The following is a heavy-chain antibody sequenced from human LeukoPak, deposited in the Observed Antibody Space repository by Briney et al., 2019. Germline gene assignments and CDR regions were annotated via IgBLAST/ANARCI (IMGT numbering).Heavy chain of an antibody. CDR3: ARDRIIVVPDYYFDY. CDR1: GFTFSSYG. Sequence: GGSVRLSCAVSGFTFSSYGMHWVRQAPGKGLEWVAVIWYDESNKFYADSVKGRFTISRDNSKNTLYLQMNSLRAEDTAVYYCARDRIIVVPDYYFDYWGQGTLVTVSS. V-gene: IGHV3-33*01. CDR2: IWYDESNK. J-gene: IGHJ4*02. D-gene: IGHD3-22*01.